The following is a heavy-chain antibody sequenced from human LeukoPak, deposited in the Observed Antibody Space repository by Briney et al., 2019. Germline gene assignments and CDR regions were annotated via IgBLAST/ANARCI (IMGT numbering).Heavy chain of an antibody. Sequence: GGSLRLSCAASGFNFNNYWMSWLRQAPGKGLEWVANIKQDGSEKYYVDSVKGRFTISRDNAKNSLYLQMNSLRAEDTAVYYCARRGFITIFGVVTQYYFDYWGQGTLVTVSS. CDR1: GFNFNNYW. D-gene: IGHD3-3*01. CDR2: IKQDGSEK. J-gene: IGHJ4*02. CDR3: ARRGFITIFGVVTQYYFDY. V-gene: IGHV3-7*01.